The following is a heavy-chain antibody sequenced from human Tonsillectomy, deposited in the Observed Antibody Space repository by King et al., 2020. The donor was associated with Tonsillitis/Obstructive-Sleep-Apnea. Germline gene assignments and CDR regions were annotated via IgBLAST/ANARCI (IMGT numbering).Heavy chain of an antibody. CDR2: INAGNGNT. D-gene: IGHD6-13*01. CDR3: ARDLAAAGTQPFDY. V-gene: IGHV1-3*01. CDR1: GYTFTSYA. J-gene: IGHJ4*02. Sequence: QLVQSGAEVKKPGASVKVSCKASGYTFTSYAMHWVRQAPGQRLEWMGWINAGNGNTKYSQKFQGSVTITRDTSASTAYMELSSLRSEDTAVYYCARDLAAAGTQPFDYWGQGTLVTVSS.